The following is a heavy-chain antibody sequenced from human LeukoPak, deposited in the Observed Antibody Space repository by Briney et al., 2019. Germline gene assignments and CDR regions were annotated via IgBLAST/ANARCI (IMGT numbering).Heavy chain of an antibody. CDR3: GGGHYDYVWGSYRMIDY. V-gene: IGHV1-69*06. Sequence: GSSVKVSCKASGGTFSSYAISWVRQAPGQGLEWMGGIIPIFGTANCAQKFQGRVTITADKSTSTAYMELSSLRSEATAGYYCGGGHYDYVWGSYRMIDYWGQGTLVTVSS. CDR1: GGTFSSYA. D-gene: IGHD3-16*02. CDR2: IIPIFGTA. J-gene: IGHJ4*02.